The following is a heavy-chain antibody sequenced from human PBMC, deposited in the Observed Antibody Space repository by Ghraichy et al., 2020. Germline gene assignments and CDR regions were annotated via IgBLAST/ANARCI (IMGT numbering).Heavy chain of an antibody. CDR1: GGSISSGGYY. Sequence: SQTLSLTCTVSGGSISSGGYYWTWIRQRPGKGLEWVGHINYSGSTYYSSSLRSRLTISRDTSKNQFSLKLTSATAADTAVYYCARNNHHSSGYYQHLESWGQGTLVTVSS. CDR3: ARNNHHSSGYYQHLES. V-gene: IGHV4-31*02. D-gene: IGHD3-22*01. J-gene: IGHJ4*02. CDR2: INYSGST.